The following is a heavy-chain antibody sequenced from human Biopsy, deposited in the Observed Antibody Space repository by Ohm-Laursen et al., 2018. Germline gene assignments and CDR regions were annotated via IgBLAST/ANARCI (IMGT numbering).Heavy chain of an antibody. D-gene: IGHD6-13*01. CDR2: IYSSGRT. Sequence: SETLSLTCTVSGGSISNFYWSRIRQPAGQGLEWIGRIYSSGRTNYNPSLNSRVTMSVDTSKNQFSLILSPMTDADTAVYYCAREPRIAAVAYFDPWGQGTLVTVSS. J-gene: IGHJ5*02. CDR3: AREPRIAAVAYFDP. V-gene: IGHV4-4*07. CDR1: GGSISNFY.